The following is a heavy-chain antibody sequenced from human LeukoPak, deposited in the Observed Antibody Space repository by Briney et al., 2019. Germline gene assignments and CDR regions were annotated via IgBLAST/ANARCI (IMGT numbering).Heavy chain of an antibody. V-gene: IGHV1-18*01. J-gene: IGHJ6*03. CDR3: ARGVAAISLYYYYYYMDV. Sequence: GASVKVSCKASGYTFTSYGISWVRQAPGQGLEWMGWISAYNGNTNYAQKLQGRVTMTTDTSTSTAYMELRSLRSDDTAVYYCARGVAAISLYYYYYYMDVWGKGTTVTISS. CDR2: ISAYNGNT. D-gene: IGHD2-15*01. CDR1: GYTFTSYG.